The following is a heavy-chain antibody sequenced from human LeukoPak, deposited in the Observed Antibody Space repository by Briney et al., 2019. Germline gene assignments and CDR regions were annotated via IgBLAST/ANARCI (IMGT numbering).Heavy chain of an antibody. CDR3: AKDHSGSYSAAFDI. J-gene: IGHJ4*02. Sequence: PGGSLRLSCAASGFTFSSYGMHWVRQAPGKGLEWVAFIRYDGSNKYYADSVKGRFTISRDNSKNTLYLQMNSLRAEDTAVYYCAKDHSGSYSAAFDIWGQGTLVTVSS. V-gene: IGHV3-30*02. CDR2: IRYDGSNK. D-gene: IGHD1-26*01. CDR1: GFTFSSYG.